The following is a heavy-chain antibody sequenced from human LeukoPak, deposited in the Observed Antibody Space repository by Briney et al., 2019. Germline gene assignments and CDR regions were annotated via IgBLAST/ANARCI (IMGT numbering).Heavy chain of an antibody. J-gene: IGHJ4*02. D-gene: IGHD3-3*01. CDR1: GYSISSGYY. CDR3: ASVEYYDFWSGYPTYYFDY. CDR2: NYHSGST. Sequence: SETMYLTCAVSGYSISSGYYRGWIRHPPGKGLEWIGSNYHSGSTYYNPSLKSRVTISVDTSKNQFSLKLSSVTAADTVVYYCASVEYYDFWSGYPTYYFDYWGQGTLVTVSS. V-gene: IGHV4-38-2*01.